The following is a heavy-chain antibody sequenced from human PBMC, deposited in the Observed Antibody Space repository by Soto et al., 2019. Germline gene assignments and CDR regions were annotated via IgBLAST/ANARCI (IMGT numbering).Heavy chain of an antibody. V-gene: IGHV4-39*01. Sequence: SETLSLTCTVSGGSISSSSYYWGWIRQPPGKGLEWIGSIYYSGSTYYNPSLKSRVTISVDTSKNQFSLKLSSVTAADTAVYYCARLKCISTSCHHLVDVWGQGTTVTVSS. CDR3: ARLKCISTSCHHLVDV. J-gene: IGHJ6*02. D-gene: IGHD2-2*01. CDR1: GGSISSSSYY. CDR2: IYYSGST.